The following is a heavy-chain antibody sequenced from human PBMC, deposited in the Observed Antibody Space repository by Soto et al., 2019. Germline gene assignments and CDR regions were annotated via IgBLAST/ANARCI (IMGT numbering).Heavy chain of an antibody. CDR3: ARDGAYCSGTGCRDYYHYMDV. CDR1: GFSFSDYS. J-gene: IGHJ6*03. D-gene: IGHD2-2*01. CDR2: ISGSTSYI. V-gene: IGHV3-21*01. Sequence: EVQLVESGGGLVKPGGSLRLSCAASGFSFSDYSMNWVRQAPGKGLEWVSSISGSTSYIYYADSLKGRFTVSRDNAEKSLYLQMNSLRAEDTAVNYCARDGAYCSGTGCRDYYHYMDVWGKGTTVTVSS.